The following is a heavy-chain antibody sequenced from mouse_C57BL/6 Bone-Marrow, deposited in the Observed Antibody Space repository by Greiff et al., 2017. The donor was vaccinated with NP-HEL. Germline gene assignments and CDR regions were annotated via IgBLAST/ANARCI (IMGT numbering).Heavy chain of an antibody. Sequence: QVQLQQPGAELVKPGASVKLSCKASGYTFTSYWMHWVKQRPGQGLEWIGMIHPNSGSTNYNEKFKSKATLTVDKSSSTAYMQLSSLTSEDSAVYYCAKRNGSSEDYAMDYWGQGTSVTVSS. CDR3: AKRNGSSEDYAMDY. CDR1: GYTFTSYW. D-gene: IGHD1-1*01. CDR2: IHPNSGST. J-gene: IGHJ4*01. V-gene: IGHV1-64*01.